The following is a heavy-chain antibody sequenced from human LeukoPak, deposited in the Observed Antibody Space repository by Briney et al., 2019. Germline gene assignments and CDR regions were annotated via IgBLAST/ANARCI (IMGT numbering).Heavy chain of an antibody. CDR3: AINGGGDSGYGNFDY. Sequence: PGGSLRLSCAAFGFTLSDYTMNWVRQAPGKGLEWVSSISTHSNYIYYVDSLKGRFTLSRDDAKNSLYLQMNSLRAEDTAFYYCAINGGGDSGYGNFDYWGQGTLVTVSS. J-gene: IGHJ4*02. V-gene: IGHV3-21*04. D-gene: IGHD5-12*01. CDR2: ISTHSNYI. CDR1: GFTLSDYT.